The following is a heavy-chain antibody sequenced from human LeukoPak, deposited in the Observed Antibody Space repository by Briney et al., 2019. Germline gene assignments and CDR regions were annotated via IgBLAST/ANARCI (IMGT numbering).Heavy chain of an antibody. CDR1: GFTFSDYG. V-gene: IGHV3-7*03. Sequence: GGSLRLSCAASGFTFSDYGMNWVRQAPGKGLEWVASIKHDGSEKYYVDSVRGRFTISRDNTMNSLYLQMNSLRAEDTAVYYCAKDSGGYFSAWGQGTLVTVSS. CDR2: IKHDGSEK. CDR3: AKDSGGYFSA. D-gene: IGHD3-22*01. J-gene: IGHJ4*02.